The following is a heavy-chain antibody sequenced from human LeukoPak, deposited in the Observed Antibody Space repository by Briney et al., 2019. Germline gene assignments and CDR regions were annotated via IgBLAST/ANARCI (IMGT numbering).Heavy chain of an antibody. CDR2: IYYSGST. J-gene: IGHJ4*02. CDR3: ARVAYCGGDCYSFDY. Sequence: GSLRLSCAASGFTFSSYGMSWIRQPPGKGLEWIGYIYYSGSTNYNPSLKSRVTISVDTSKNQFSLKLSSVTAADTAVYYCARVAYCGGDCYSFDYWGQGTLVTVSS. D-gene: IGHD2-21*02. V-gene: IGHV4-59*01. CDR1: GFTFSSYG.